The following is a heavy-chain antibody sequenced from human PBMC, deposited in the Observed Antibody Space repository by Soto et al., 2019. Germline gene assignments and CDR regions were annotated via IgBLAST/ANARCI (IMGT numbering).Heavy chain of an antibody. CDR1: GFSLSTIGVG. D-gene: IGHD1-1*01. Sequence: SFPTPINTTQTLTLTCTFSGFSLSTIGVGVGFIRQPPGKALEWLALIYWDDDKRYSPSLKSRLTITKDTSKNQVVLTMTNMDPVDTATYYCAHALEPRGGYNWFDPWGQGTLVTVSS. V-gene: IGHV2-5*02. CDR3: AHALEPRGGYNWFDP. J-gene: IGHJ5*02. CDR2: IYWDDDK.